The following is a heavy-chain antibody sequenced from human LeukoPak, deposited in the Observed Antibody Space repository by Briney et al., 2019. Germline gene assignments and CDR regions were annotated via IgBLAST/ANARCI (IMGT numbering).Heavy chain of an antibody. Sequence: PGGSLRLSCAASGFTFSSYAMHWIRQAPGKGLEWVAVISYDGSNKYYADSVKGRFTISRDNSKNTLYLQMNSLRAEDTAVYYCASPGDYVGEFDYWGQGTLVTVSS. V-gene: IGHV3-30-3*01. CDR1: GFTFSSYA. CDR3: ASPGDYVGEFDY. D-gene: IGHD4-17*01. CDR2: ISYDGSNK. J-gene: IGHJ4*02.